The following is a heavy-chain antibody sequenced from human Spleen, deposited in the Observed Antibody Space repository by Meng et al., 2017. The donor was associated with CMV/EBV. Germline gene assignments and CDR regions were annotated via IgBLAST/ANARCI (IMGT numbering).Heavy chain of an antibody. Sequence: GGSLRLSCAASGFTFSSYGMHWVRQAPGKGLEWVAFIRYDGSNKYYADSVKGRFTISRDNSKNTLYLQMNSLRAEDTAVYYCAKDYRNQDYGEHNIDYWGQGTLVTVSS. CDR2: IRYDGSNK. CDR1: GFTFSSYG. J-gene: IGHJ4*02. CDR3: AKDYRNQDYGEHNIDY. V-gene: IGHV3-30*02. D-gene: IGHD4-17*01.